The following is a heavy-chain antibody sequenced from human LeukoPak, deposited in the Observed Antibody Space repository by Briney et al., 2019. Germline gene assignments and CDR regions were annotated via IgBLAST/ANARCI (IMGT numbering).Heavy chain of an antibody. CDR3: ARYSYGPYNFDY. CDR1: GGSISSYY. J-gene: IGHJ4*02. Sequence: PSETLSLTCTVSGGSISSYYWSWIRQPPGKGLEWIGSIYYSGSTYYNPSLKSRVTISVDTSKNQFSLKLSSVTAADTAVYYCARYSYGPYNFDYWGQGTLVTVSS. CDR2: IYYSGST. V-gene: IGHV4-59*05. D-gene: IGHD5-18*01.